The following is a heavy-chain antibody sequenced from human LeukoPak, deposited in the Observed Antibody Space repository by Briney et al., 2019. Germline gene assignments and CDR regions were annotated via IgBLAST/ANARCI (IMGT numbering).Heavy chain of an antibody. Sequence: GRSLGLSCAASGFTFSSYAMHWVRQAPGKGLEWVAVISYDGSNKYYADSVKGRFTISRDNSKNTLYLQMNSLRAEDTAVYYCARDGLNWNDGNAFDIWGQGTMVTVSS. CDR1: GFTFSSYA. CDR2: ISYDGSNK. CDR3: ARDGLNWNDGNAFDI. V-gene: IGHV3-30-3*01. J-gene: IGHJ3*02. D-gene: IGHD1-20*01.